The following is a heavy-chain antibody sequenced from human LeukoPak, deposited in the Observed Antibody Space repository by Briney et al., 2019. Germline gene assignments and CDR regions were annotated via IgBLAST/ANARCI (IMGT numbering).Heavy chain of an antibody. CDR1: GGSISSYY. Sequence: SETLSLTCTVSGGSISSYYWSWIRQPPGKGLEWIGYIYYSGSTNYNPSLKSRVTISVDTSKNQFSLRLSSVTAADTAVYFCARADQFCSGGSCYFPFDYWGQGTLVTVSS. J-gene: IGHJ4*02. CDR2: IYYSGST. CDR3: ARADQFCSGGSCYFPFDY. V-gene: IGHV4-59*01. D-gene: IGHD2-15*01.